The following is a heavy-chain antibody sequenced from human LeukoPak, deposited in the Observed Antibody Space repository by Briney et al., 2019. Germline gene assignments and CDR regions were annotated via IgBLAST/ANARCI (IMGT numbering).Heavy chain of an antibody. D-gene: IGHD3-10*01. CDR1: GFTFSRYW. V-gene: IGHV3-7*01. Sequence: GGSLRLSCAASGFTFSRYWMTWVRQAPGKGLEWVANIKQDGSEKYYVDSVKGRFTISRDNAKNSLYLQMNSLRAEDTAVYYCARVGGAYYGSGSYYSGYWGQGTLVAVSS. CDR2: IKQDGSEK. CDR3: ARVGGAYYGSGSYYSGY. J-gene: IGHJ4*02.